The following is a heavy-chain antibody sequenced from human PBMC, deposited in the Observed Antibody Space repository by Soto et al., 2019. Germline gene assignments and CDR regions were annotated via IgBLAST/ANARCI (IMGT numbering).Heavy chain of an antibody. CDR1: NGSLSSNY. CDR2: IYYSGST. D-gene: IGHD3-22*01. CDR3: ARATSITMIVVVTGPNYGMDV. Sequence: KPSETLSLTCTVSNGSLSSNYWSWIRQSPGKGLEWIGNIYYSGSTNYNPSLKSRVTISVDTSKNQFSLKLSSVTAADTAVYYCARATSITMIVVVTGPNYGMDVWGQGSTVTVSS. J-gene: IGHJ6*02. V-gene: IGHV4-59*12.